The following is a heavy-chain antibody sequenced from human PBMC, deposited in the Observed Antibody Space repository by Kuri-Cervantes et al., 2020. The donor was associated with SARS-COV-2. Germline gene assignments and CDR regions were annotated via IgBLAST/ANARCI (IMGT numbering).Heavy chain of an antibody. J-gene: IGHJ2*01. D-gene: IGHD2/OR15-2a*01. CDR3: ASRGNSRNWYFDL. Sequence: GESLKISCAASGFTFSDYYMSWIRQAPGKGLEWVSYISSSSSYTNYADSVKGRFTISRDNAKNSLYLQMNSLRAGDTAVYYCASRGNSRNWYFDLWGRGTLVTVSS. CDR2: ISSSSSYT. V-gene: IGHV3-11*03. CDR1: GFTFSDYY.